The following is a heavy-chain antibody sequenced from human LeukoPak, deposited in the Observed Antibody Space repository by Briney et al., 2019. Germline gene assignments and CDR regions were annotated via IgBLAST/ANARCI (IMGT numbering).Heavy chain of an antibody. J-gene: IGHJ6*02. Sequence: GGSLRLSCAASGFTFSSYAMHWVRQAPGKGLEWVAVISYDGSNKYYADSVKGRFTISRDNSKNTLYLQMNSLRAEDTAVYYCARDARYYDFWSGYPRGYYYGMDVWGQETTVTVSS. CDR3: ARDARYYDFWSGYPRGYYYGMDV. CDR2: ISYDGSNK. D-gene: IGHD3-3*01. V-gene: IGHV3-30-3*01. CDR1: GFTFSSYA.